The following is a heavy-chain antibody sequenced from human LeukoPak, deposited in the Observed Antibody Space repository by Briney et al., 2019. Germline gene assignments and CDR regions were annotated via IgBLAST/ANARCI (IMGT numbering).Heavy chain of an antibody. V-gene: IGHV3-23*01. D-gene: IGHD6-19*01. Sequence: GGSLRLSCAASGFTFSCYAMSWVRQAPGKGLEWVSAISGSGGSTYYADSVKGRFTISRDNSKNTLYLQMNSLRAEDTAVYYCAKDRWSIAVANDAFDIWGQGTMVTVSS. CDR3: AKDRWSIAVANDAFDI. CDR2: ISGSGGST. J-gene: IGHJ3*02. CDR1: GFTFSCYA.